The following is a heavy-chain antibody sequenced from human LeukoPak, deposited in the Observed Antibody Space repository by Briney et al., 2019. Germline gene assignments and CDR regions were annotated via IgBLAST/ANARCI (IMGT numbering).Heavy chain of an antibody. Sequence: GGSLRLSCAASGFTFSSYAMSWVRQAPGKGLEWVSAISGSGGSTYYADSVKGRFTISRDNSKNTLYLQMNSLRAEDTAVYYCAKDRALVRTTGTTSPPGNYWGQGTLVTVSS. J-gene: IGHJ4*02. D-gene: IGHD1-1*01. CDR2: ISGSGGST. CDR1: GFTFSSYA. CDR3: AKDRALVRTTGTTSPPGNY. V-gene: IGHV3-23*01.